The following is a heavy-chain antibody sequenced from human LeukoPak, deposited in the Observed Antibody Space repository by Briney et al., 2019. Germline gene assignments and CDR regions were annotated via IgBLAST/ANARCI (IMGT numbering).Heavy chain of an antibody. J-gene: IGHJ6*02. CDR3: ARDSPGGTIFNNYGMDV. D-gene: IGHD3-3*01. Sequence: GRSLRLSCAASGFTFSSYGRHWVRQAPGKGLEWVAVIWYDGSNKYYADSVKGRFTISRDNSKNTLYLQMNSLRAEDTAVYYCARDSPGGTIFNNYGMDVWGQGTTVTVSS. CDR1: GFTFSSYG. V-gene: IGHV3-33*01. CDR2: IWYDGSNK.